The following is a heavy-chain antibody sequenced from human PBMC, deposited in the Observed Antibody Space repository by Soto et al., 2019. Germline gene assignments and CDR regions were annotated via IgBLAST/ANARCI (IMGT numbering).Heavy chain of an antibody. Sequence: GESLKISCKVSGYSFTSYWIGCVRQMPGKGLEWMGIIYPGDSDTRYSPSFQGQVTISADKSISTAYLQWSSLKASDTAMYYCARPRDGHKGKNYYGMDVWGQGTTVTVSS. V-gene: IGHV5-51*01. CDR1: GYSFTSYW. J-gene: IGHJ6*02. CDR2: IYPGDSDT. CDR3: ARPRDGHKGKNYYGMDV.